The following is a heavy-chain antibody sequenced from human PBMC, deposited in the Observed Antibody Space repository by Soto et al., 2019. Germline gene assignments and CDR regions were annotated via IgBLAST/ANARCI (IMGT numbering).Heavy chain of an antibody. J-gene: IGHJ4*02. CDR2: IKSKNDGGTT. V-gene: IGHV3-15*01. D-gene: IGHD2-15*01. CDR1: GFTFSNAW. Sequence: EVQLVESGGGLVKPGGSLRLSCAASGFTFSNAWMSWFRQATGKGLECVGRIKSKNDGGTTDYAAHVRGRFTISIDDSNNTLYLQLNSLKTEDTAVYYCTSLGLYCSWCSCYSGDYWGQGTLVTVSS. CDR3: TSLGLYCSWCSCYSGDY.